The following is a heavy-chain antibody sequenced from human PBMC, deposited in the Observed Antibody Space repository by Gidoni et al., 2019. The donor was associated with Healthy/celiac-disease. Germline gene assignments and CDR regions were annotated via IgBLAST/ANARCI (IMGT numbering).Heavy chain of an antibody. Sequence: QVQLVESGGGLVKTGGSLRLSCAASGFTFSDYYMSWLRQAPGKGLALVSYISSRGITIYYADSVKGRFTISRDNAKNSLYLQMNSLRAEDTAVYYCARNGFLEWLSHPQGWFDPWGQGTLVTVSS. CDR3: ARNGFLEWLSHPQGWFDP. J-gene: IGHJ5*02. V-gene: IGHV3-11*01. CDR2: ISSRGITI. CDR1: GFTFSDYY. D-gene: IGHD3-3*01.